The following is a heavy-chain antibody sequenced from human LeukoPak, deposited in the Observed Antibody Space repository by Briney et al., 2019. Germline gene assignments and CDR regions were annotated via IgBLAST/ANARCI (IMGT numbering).Heavy chain of an antibody. J-gene: IGHJ5*02. CDR1: GYTLTELS. D-gene: IGHD6-13*01. CDR2: FDPEDGET. Sequence: VASVNVSCKVSGYTLTELSMHWVRQAPGKGLEWMGGFDPEDGETIYAQKFQGRVTMTEDTSTDTAYMELSSLRSEDTAVYYCATGSRGAVRTAGYSSSWYLRNNWFDPWGQGTLVTVSS. CDR3: ATGSRGAVRTAGYSSSWYLRNNWFDP. V-gene: IGHV1-24*01.